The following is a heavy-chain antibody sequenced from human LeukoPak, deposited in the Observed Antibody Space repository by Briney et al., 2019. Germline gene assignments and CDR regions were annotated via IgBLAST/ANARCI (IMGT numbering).Heavy chain of an antibody. V-gene: IGHV3-21*04. Sequence: GGSLRLSCAASGFTFSSYSMNWVRQAPGKGLEWVSSISSSSSYIYYADSVKGRFTISRDNAKSSLYLQMNSLRAEDTAVYYCAKDPRSSYGYRGPFDYWGQGTLVTVSS. J-gene: IGHJ4*02. CDR3: AKDPRSSYGYRGPFDY. CDR2: ISSSSSYI. CDR1: GFTFSSYS. D-gene: IGHD5-18*01.